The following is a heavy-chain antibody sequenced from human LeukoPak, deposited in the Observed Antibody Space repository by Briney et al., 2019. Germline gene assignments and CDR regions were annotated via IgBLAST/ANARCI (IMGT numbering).Heavy chain of an antibody. D-gene: IGHD2-15*01. V-gene: IGHV4-59*01. CDR2: IRYTGDT. J-gene: IGHJ4*02. CDR1: GDYISSSY. Sequence: PSETLSLTCTVSGDYISSSYWSWIRHSPGKGLEWIGYIRYTGDTNYNPSFSRPVTISLATSKNQFFLNLNSVTTADTAIYYCAKAPPQRCPGDTCYPIFEYWGQGTLVTVSS. CDR3: AKAPPQRCPGDTCYPIFEY.